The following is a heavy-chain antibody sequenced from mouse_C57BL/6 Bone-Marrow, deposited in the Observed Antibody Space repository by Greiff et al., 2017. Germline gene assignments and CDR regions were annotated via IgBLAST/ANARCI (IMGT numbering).Heavy chain of an antibody. V-gene: IGHV8-8*01. CDR1: GFSLSTFGMG. J-gene: IGHJ4*01. CDR3: APFYGSSSYYAMDY. D-gene: IGHD1-1*01. CDR2: IWWDDDK. Sequence: QVTLKECGPGILQPSQTLSLTCSFSGFSLSTFGMGVGWIRQPSGKGLEWLAHIWWDDDKYYNPALKSRLTISKDTSKNQVFLKIANVDTADTATYYCAPFYGSSSYYAMDYWGQGTSVTVSS.